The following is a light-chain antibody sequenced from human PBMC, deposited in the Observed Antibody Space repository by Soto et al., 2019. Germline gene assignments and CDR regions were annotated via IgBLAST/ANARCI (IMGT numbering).Light chain of an antibody. J-gene: IGKJ5*01. CDR2: RTS. CDR1: QSISSN. CDR3: QQYNNWPPIT. V-gene: IGKV3-15*01. Sequence: EVVLTQSPATLSVSPGDRATLSCRASQSISSNLAWYQQKPGQAPRLLMFRTSSRATGFPARFSGSGSGTEFNLTISSLQSEDFAVYYCQQYNNWPPITFGQGTRLEI.